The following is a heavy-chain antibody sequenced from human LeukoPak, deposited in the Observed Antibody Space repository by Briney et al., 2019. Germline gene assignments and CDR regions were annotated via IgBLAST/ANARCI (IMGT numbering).Heavy chain of an antibody. CDR3: ARGIYYFDY. CDR1: GGSISGYL. V-gene: IGHV4-4*07. J-gene: IGHJ4*02. D-gene: IGHD2-21*01. Sequence: SETLSLTCTVSGGSISGYLWSWVRQPAGKGLEWIGRISISGSTNYNPSLKSRVSMSVDTSKNQFSLKLSSVTAADTAVYYCARGIYYFDYWGQGTLATVSS. CDR2: ISISGST.